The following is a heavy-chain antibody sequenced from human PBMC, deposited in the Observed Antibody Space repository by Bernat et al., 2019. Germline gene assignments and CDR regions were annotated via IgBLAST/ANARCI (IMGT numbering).Heavy chain of an antibody. CDR1: GFTFSSYA. CDR2: ISGSGGST. V-gene: IGHV3-23*01. CDR3: AMAIMTPWSPFDI. J-gene: IGHJ3*02. Sequence: EVQLLESGGGLVQPGGSLRLSCAVSGFTFSSYAMSWVRQAPGRGLEWVSAISGSGGSTYYADSVKGRFTSSGDDSKNTLYLQMNILRAEDTAVYYCAMAIMTPWSPFDIWDQGTMVPVSS. D-gene: IGHD3-16*01.